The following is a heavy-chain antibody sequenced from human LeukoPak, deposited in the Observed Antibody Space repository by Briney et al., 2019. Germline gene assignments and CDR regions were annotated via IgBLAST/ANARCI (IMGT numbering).Heavy chain of an antibody. D-gene: IGHD3-3*01. CDR3: AKDYRPHDFWSGLVDY. CDR2: IRYDGSSK. CDR1: GFTFSSYG. V-gene: IGHV3-30*02. J-gene: IGHJ4*02. Sequence: GGSLRLSCAASGFTFSSYGMHWVRQAPGKGLEWVAFIRYDGSSKYYADSVKGRFTISRDNSKNTLYLQMNSMRAEDTAVYYCAKDYRPHDFWSGLVDYWGQGTLVTVSS.